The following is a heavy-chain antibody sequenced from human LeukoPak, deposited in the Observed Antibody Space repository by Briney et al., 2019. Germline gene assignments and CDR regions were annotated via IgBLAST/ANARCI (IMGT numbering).Heavy chain of an antibody. CDR1: GGSISSYY. J-gene: IGHJ6*02. V-gene: IGHV4-4*07. Sequence: SETLSLTCTVSGGSISSYYRSWIRQPAGKGLEWIGRIYTSGSTNYNPSLKSRVTMSVDTSKNQFSLKLSSVTAADTAVYYCARVFDDSSNGMDVWGQGTTVTVSS. CDR3: ARVFDDSSNGMDV. D-gene: IGHD3-3*01. CDR2: IYTSGST.